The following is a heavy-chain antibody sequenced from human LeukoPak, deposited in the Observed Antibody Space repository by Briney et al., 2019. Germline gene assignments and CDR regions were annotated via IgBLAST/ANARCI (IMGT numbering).Heavy chain of an antibody. CDR3: ARAPGPVPRRMDV. J-gene: IGHJ6*02. CDR2: INHSGST. V-gene: IGHV4-34*01. Sequence: KTSETLSLTCAVYGGSFSGYYWSWIRQPPGKGLEWIGEINHSGSTNYNPSLKSRVTISVDTSKNQFSLKLSSVTAADTAVYYCARAPGPVPRRMDVWGQGTTVTVSS. CDR1: GGSFSGYY.